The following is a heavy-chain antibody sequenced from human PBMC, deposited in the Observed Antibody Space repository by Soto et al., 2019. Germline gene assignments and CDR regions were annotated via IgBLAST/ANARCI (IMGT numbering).Heavy chain of an antibody. CDR1: GGSFSGYY. Sequence: QVQLQQWGAGLLKPSETLSLTCAVYGGSFSGYYWSWIRQPPGKGLEWIGEINHSGSTNYNPSLKIRVTISVDTSKNQFSLKLSSVTAADTAVYYCAREVRGVIGGVNGFDPWGQGTLVTVSS. CDR3: AREVRGVIGGVNGFDP. V-gene: IGHV4-34*01. J-gene: IGHJ5*02. CDR2: INHSGST. D-gene: IGHD3-10*01.